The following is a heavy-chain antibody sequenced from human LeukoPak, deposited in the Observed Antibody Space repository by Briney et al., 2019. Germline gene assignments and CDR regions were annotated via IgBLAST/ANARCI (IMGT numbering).Heavy chain of an antibody. CDR3: ARVPPTYDYGDY. V-gene: IGHV4-34*01. J-gene: IGHJ4*02. CDR1: GGSLSGFS. Sequence: SETLSLTCVVNGGSLSGFSWSWIRQPPGKGLEWIGSIYYSGSIYYNPSLKSRVTISVDTSKNQFSLKLSSVTAADTAVYYCARVPPTYDYGDYWGQGTLVTVSS. CDR2: IYYSGSI. D-gene: IGHD2/OR15-2a*01.